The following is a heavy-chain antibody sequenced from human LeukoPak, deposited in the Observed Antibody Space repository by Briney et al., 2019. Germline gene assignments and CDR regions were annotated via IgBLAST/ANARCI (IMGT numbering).Heavy chain of an antibody. V-gene: IGHV3-23*01. D-gene: IGHD5-18*01. Sequence: GGSLRLSCAASGFTFSSYAMSWVRQAPGNGLEWVSAISGSGGSTYYADSVKGRFTISRDNSKNTLYLQMNSLRAEDTAVYYCAKDLRWIQHLYWGQGTLVTVSS. CDR1: GFTFSSYA. CDR3: AKDLRWIQHLY. J-gene: IGHJ4*02. CDR2: ISGSGGST.